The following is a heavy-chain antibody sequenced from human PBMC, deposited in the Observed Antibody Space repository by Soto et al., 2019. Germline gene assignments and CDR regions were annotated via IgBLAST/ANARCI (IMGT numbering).Heavy chain of an antibody. D-gene: IGHD6-13*01. V-gene: IGHV3-9*01. CDR2: ISWNSGSI. CDR3: AKDIAAAGYYCDY. CDR1: GFTFDDYA. Sequence: EVQLVESGGGLVQPGRSLRLSCAASGFTFDDYAMHWVRQAPGKGLEWVSGISWNSGSIGYADSVKGRFTISRDNAKNSLYLQMNSLRAEDTALYYCAKDIAAAGYYCDYWGQGTLVTVSS. J-gene: IGHJ4*02.